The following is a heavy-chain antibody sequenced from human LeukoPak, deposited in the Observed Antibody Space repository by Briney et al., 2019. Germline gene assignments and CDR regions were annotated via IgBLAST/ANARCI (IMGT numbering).Heavy chain of an antibody. D-gene: IGHD3-22*01. CDR2: IKSKTDGGTT. J-gene: IGHJ4*02. CDR3: TTVPTPTYYYDSSDDMDDY. V-gene: IGHV3-15*07. CDR1: GFTFSNAW. Sequence: PGGSLRLSCAASGFTFSNAWMNWVRQAPGKGLEWVGRIKSKTDGGTTDYAAPVKGRFTISRDDSKNTLYLRMNSLKTEDTAVYYCTTVPTPTYYYDSSDDMDDYWGQGTLVTVSS.